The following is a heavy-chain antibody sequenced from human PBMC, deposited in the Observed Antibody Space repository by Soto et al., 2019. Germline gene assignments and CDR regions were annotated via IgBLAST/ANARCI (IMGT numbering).Heavy chain of an antibody. Sequence: ASVKVSCKVSGYTLTELSMHWVRQAPGKGLEWMGGFDPEDGETIYAQKFQGRVTMTEDTSADTACMELSSLRSEDTAVYYCATSDDFWSGYPDYWGQGTLVTVYS. CDR3: ATSDDFWSGYPDY. CDR2: FDPEDGET. CDR1: GYTLTELS. V-gene: IGHV1-24*01. D-gene: IGHD3-3*01. J-gene: IGHJ4*02.